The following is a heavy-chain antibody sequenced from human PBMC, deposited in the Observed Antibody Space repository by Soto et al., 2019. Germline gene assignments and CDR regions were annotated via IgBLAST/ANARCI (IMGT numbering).Heavy chain of an antibody. D-gene: IGHD2-2*01. CDR3: EKPGTFYQSLHP. J-gene: IGHJ5*02. CDR2: INHSGST. V-gene: IGHV4-34*01. Sequence: SSETLSLTCAVYGGSFSGYYWSWIRQPPGKGLEWIGEINHSGSTNYNPSLKSRVTISLETSKSQSSLKLSSVTAADTAVYYCEKPGTFYQSLHPWGPGILVTVS. CDR1: GGSFSGYY.